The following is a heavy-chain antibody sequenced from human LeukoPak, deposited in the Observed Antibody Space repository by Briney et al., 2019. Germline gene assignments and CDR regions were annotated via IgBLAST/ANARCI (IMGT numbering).Heavy chain of an antibody. J-gene: IGHJ6*02. CDR1: GGSFSGYY. CDR2: FNHSGST. V-gene: IGHV4-34*01. CDR3: ARGRYSSSWAHYYYYGMDV. Sequence: SETLSLTCAVYGGSFSGYYWSWIRQPPGKGLEWIGEFNHSGSTNYNPSLKSRVTISVDTSKNQFSLKLSSVTAADTAVYYCARGRYSSSWAHYYYYGMDVWGQGTTVTVSS. D-gene: IGHD6-13*01.